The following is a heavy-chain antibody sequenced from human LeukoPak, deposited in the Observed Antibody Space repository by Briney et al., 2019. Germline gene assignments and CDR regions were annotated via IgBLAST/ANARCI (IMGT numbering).Heavy chain of an antibody. J-gene: IGHJ5*02. V-gene: IGHV5-10-1*01. CDR2: IDPSDSYT. Sequence: GESLRISCKGSGYRFTSYWISWVRQMPGKGREWMGRIDPSDSYTKYSPSFQGHVTISADKSISTAYLQWSSLKASDNAMYYCAQSRITGTTDGFDPWGQGTLVTVSS. CDR3: AQSRITGTTDGFDP. D-gene: IGHD1-7*01. CDR1: GYRFTSYW.